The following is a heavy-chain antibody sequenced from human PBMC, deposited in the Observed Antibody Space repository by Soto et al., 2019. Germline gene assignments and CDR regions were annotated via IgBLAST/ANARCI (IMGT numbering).Heavy chain of an antibody. D-gene: IGHD3-10*01. CDR3: VRQPGGVATPGDDY. J-gene: IGHJ4*02. Sequence: QVQLVQSGAEVKKPGASVKVSCEASGYNFDAFDIHWVRQAAGQGLEWMGWMNTRTGDTAFAQEFQDRVTMTSDTSRNTAYMEVSGLRSEDTAVYFCVRQPGGVATPGDDYWGQGTLVTVSS. CDR1: GYNFDAFD. CDR2: MNTRTGDT. V-gene: IGHV1-8*02.